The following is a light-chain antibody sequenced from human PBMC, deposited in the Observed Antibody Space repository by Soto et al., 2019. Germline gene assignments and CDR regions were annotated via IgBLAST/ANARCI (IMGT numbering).Light chain of an antibody. CDR1: SSDVGRYNY. CDR3: SSYTTSNTRQIV. Sequence: QSALAQPASVSGSRGQSITISCTGTSSDVGRYNYVSWFQQHPGKVPKLIIYDVSNWPSGVSDRFSGSKSGNTASLTISGLQPEDEADYHCSSYTTSNTRQIVFGTGTKVTVL. J-gene: IGLJ1*01. CDR2: DVS. V-gene: IGLV2-14*03.